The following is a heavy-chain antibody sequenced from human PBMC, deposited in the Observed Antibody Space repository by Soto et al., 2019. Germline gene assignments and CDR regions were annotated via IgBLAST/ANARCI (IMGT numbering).Heavy chain of an antibody. CDR3: ARVERVNGMDF. D-gene: IGHD2-21*01. CDR1: GDSVSSNSAA. CDR2: TYYRSKWYN. V-gene: IGHV6-1*01. J-gene: IGHJ6*02. Sequence: SQTLSLTCAISGDSVSSNSAALTLIMQSPSRGLEWLGRTYYRSKWYNDYAPSVKSRITFNPDTSKNQFSLQLSSVTPEDAAVYFCARVERVNGMDFWGQGTTVTVSS.